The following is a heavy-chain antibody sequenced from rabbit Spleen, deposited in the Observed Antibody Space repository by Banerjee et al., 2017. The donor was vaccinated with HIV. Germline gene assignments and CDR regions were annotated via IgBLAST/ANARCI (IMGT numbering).Heavy chain of an antibody. CDR1: GFTLSSSYW. V-gene: IGHV1S40*01. CDR3: ARGDASNGVGWSL. CDR2: IYAGSSGST. J-gene: IGHJ4*01. Sequence: QSLEESGGDLVKPGASLTLTCTASGFTLSSSYWICWVRQAPGKGLEWIACIYAGSSGSTYYASWAKGRFTISKTSSTTVTLQMTSLTAADTATYFCARGDASNGVGWSLWGPGTLVTVS. D-gene: IGHD2-1*01.